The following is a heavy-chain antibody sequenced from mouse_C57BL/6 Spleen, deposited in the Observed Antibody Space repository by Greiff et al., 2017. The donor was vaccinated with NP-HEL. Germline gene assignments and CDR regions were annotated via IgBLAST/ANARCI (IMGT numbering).Heavy chain of an antibody. V-gene: IGHV1-69*01. CDR2: IDPSDSYT. CDR1: GYTFTSYW. D-gene: IGHD2-2*01. J-gene: IGHJ1*03. CDR3: ARSGGYDGWYFDV. Sequence: QVQLQQPGAELVMPGASVKLSCKASGYTFTSYWMHWVKQRPGQGLEWIGEIDPSDSYTNYNQKFKGKSTLTVDKSSSTAYMQLSSLTSEDSAVYYCARSGGYDGWYFDVWGTGTTVTVSS.